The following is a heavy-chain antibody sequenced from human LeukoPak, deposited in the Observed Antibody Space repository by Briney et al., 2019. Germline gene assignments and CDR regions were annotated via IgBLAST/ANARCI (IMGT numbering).Heavy chain of an antibody. Sequence: PGGSLRLSCAASGFIFSSYAMHWVRQAPGKGLEWVAVIWHDGNNKYYADSVKGRFTISRDNSKNTLYLQMNSLRAEDTAVYYCAKDYSIAVIGSDYWGQGTPVTVSS. CDR2: IWHDGNNK. D-gene: IGHD6-19*01. CDR3: AKDYSIAVIGSDY. CDR1: GFIFSSYA. V-gene: IGHV3-33*06. J-gene: IGHJ4*02.